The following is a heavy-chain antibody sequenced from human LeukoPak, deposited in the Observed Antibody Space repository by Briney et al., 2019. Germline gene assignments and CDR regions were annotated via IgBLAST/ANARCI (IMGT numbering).Heavy chain of an antibody. CDR1: GYTFTSYG. D-gene: IGHD5-12*01. CDR2: IIPIFGTA. V-gene: IGHV1-69*06. CDR3: ATHRRGVATIGFRYYMDV. Sequence: ASVKVSCKASGYTFTSYGISWVRQAPGQGLEWMGGIIPIFGTANYAQKFQGRVTITADKSTSTAYMELSSLRSEDTAVYYCATHRRGVATIGFRYYMDVWGKGTTVTVSS. J-gene: IGHJ6*03.